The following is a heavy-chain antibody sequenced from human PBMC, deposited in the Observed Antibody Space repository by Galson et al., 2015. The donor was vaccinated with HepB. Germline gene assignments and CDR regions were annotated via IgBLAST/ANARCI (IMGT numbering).Heavy chain of an antibody. V-gene: IGHV3-15*01. CDR2: IKSKTDGGTT. D-gene: IGHD1-26*01. CDR3: TTDKALSGSSTNDAFDI. CDR1: GFTFSNAW. J-gene: IGHJ3*02. Sequence: SLRLSCAASGFTFSNAWMSWVRQAPGKGLEWVGRIKSKTDGGTTDYAAPVKGRFTISRDDSKNTLYLQMNSLKTEDTAVYYCTTDKALSGSSTNDAFDIWGQGTMVTVSS.